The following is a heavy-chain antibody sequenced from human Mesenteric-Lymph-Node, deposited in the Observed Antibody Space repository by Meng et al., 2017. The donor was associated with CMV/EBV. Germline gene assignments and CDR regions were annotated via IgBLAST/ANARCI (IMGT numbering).Heavy chain of an antibody. CDR2: ISSSGNTI. J-gene: IGHJ6*02. V-gene: IGHV3-11*01. CDR1: GSRFSDYY. D-gene: IGHD6-6*01. CDR3: ARAMVGSSPRGGYYYGMDV. Sequence: GESLKISCAVSGSRFSDYYMRWIRQAPGQGLEWVSYISSSGNTIYYDDSVKGRFTSSRDNAKNSLYLEMNSLRAQDTAVYFCARAMVGSSPRGGYYYGMDVWGQGTTVTVSS.